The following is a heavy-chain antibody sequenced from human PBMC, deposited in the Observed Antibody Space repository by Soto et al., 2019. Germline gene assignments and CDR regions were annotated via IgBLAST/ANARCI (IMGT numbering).Heavy chain of an antibody. CDR3: ARGAGYCSGDCWNDYYYAMDV. J-gene: IGHJ6*02. D-gene: IGHD2-21*02. V-gene: IGHV1-3*01. CDR1: GYTFTSYA. Sequence: ASVKVSCKASGYTFTSYAMHWVRQAPGQRLEWMGWINAGNGNTKYSQKFQGRVTITRDTSATTAYMELSSLRSEDTAVYYCARGAGYCSGDCWNDYYYAMDVWGQGTTVTVSS. CDR2: INAGNGNT.